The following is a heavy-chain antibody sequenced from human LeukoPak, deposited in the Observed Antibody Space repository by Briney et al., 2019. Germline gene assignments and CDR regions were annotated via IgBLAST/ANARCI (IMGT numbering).Heavy chain of an antibody. CDR3: ARLGDVDSLDY. J-gene: IGHJ4*02. CDR2: ISYSGTT. Sequence: PSETLSLTCTVSGGSISSSAYYWGWIRQPPGRGLEWIGSISYSGTTYYNPPLKSRVTISVDTSNNQFSLKVSSVIAADTAVYYCARLGDVDSLDYWGQGTLVTVSS. CDR1: GGSISSSAYY. D-gene: IGHD3-3*01. V-gene: IGHV4-39*01.